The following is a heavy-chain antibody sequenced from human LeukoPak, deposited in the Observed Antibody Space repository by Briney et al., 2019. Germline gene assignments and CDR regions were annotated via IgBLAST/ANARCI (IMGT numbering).Heavy chain of an antibody. Sequence: GASVKVSCKASGYTFTGYYMHWVRQAPGQRLEWMGWINPNSGGTDYAQKFQGWVTMTRDTSISTAHMELSRLRSDDTAVYYCARSTVTTSWAFDIWGQGTMVTVSS. J-gene: IGHJ3*02. D-gene: IGHD4-17*01. CDR3: ARSTVTTSWAFDI. CDR2: INPNSGGT. V-gene: IGHV1-2*04. CDR1: GYTFTGYY.